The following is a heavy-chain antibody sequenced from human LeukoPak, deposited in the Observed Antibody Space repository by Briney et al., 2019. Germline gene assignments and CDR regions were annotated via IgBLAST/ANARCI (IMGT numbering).Heavy chain of an antibody. CDR1: GFTFSSYA. D-gene: IGHD6-19*01. CDR2: ISGSGGST. J-gene: IGHJ5*02. Sequence: PGGSLRLSCAASGFTFSSYAMSWVRQAPGKGLEWVSAISGSGGSTYYADSVKGRFTISRDNSKNTLYLQMNSLRAGDTAVYYCAKVGSAVAVFNWFDPWGQGTLVTVSS. CDR3: AKVGSAVAVFNWFDP. V-gene: IGHV3-23*01.